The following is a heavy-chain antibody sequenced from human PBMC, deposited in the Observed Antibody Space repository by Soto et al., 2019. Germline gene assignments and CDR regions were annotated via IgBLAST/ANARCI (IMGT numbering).Heavy chain of an antibody. V-gene: IGHV3-23*01. J-gene: IGHJ4*02. CDR3: AKERYSYGPYGEQQLVFSWGFDY. Sequence: QLGGSLRLSCAASGFTFSSYAMSWVRQAPGKGLEWVSAISGSGGSTYYADSVKGRFTISRDNSKNTLYLQMNSLGAEDTAVYYCAKERYSYGPYGEQQLVFSWGFDYWGQGTLVTVSS. CDR1: GFTFSSYA. CDR2: ISGSGGST. D-gene: IGHD5-18*01.